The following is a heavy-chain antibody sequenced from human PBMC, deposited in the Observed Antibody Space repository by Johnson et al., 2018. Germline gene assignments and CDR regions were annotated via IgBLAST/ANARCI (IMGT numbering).Heavy chain of an antibody. V-gene: IGHV3-30*18. D-gene: IGHD4-17*01. CDR2: ISYDGSNK. J-gene: IGHJ3*02. Sequence: VQLVESGGGVVQXGRSLRLXCAASGFTFSSYGMHWVRQAPGKGLEWVAVISYDGSNKYYADSVKGRFTISRDNSKNTLYLQMNSLGAEDTAVYYCAKDRLYDYGDLDAFDIWGQGTMVTVSS. CDR1: GFTFSSYG. CDR3: AKDRLYDYGDLDAFDI.